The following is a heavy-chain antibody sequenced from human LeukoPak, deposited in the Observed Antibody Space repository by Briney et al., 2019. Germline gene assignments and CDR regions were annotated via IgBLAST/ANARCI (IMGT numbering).Heavy chain of an antibody. Sequence: ASVKVSRKASGYTFTSYYMHWVRQAPGQGLEWMGIINPSGGSTSYAQKFQGRVTMTRDTSTSTVYMELSSLRSEDTAVYYCARAEGYIVVVPAAIEGYNWFDPWGQGTLVTVSS. CDR1: GYTFTSYY. J-gene: IGHJ5*02. D-gene: IGHD2-2*02. CDR2: INPSGGST. V-gene: IGHV1-46*01. CDR3: ARAEGYIVVVPAAIEGYNWFDP.